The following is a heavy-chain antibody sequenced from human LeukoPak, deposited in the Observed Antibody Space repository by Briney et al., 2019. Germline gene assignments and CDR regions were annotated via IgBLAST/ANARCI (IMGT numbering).Heavy chain of an antibody. CDR2: ISSSGGST. Sequence: GGSLRLSCSASGFTFSTYFMHWVRQAPGKGLEYVSAISSSGGSTYYADSVKGRFTISRDNSKNTLYLQMSSLRAEDTAVYHCVKDDSYYYDSSGYPHWGQGTLVTVSS. CDR3: VKDDSYYYDSSGYPH. V-gene: IGHV3-64D*09. J-gene: IGHJ4*02. D-gene: IGHD3-22*01. CDR1: GFTFSTYF.